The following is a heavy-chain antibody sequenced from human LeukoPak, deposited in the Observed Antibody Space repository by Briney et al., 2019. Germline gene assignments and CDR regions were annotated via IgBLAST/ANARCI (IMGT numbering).Heavy chain of an antibody. CDR3: ARHNREYASDSPLDY. V-gene: IGHV5-51*01. J-gene: IGHJ4*02. CDR1: GYTFTTYW. CDR2: IYPGDSGT. D-gene: IGHD1-14*01. Sequence: GESLKISCKGSGYTFTTYWIGWVRQLPGKGLEWMGIIYPGDSGTRYSPSFQGQVTISADKSISTAYLQWSSLKASDTAMYYCARHNREYASDSPLDYWGQGTLVTVSS.